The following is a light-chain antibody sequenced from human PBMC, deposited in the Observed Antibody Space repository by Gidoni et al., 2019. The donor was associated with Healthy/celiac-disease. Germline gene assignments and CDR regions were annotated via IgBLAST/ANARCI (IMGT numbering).Light chain of an antibody. Sequence: DIQITQSPSSLSASVGDRVTITCRASQGISNYLAWYQQKPGKVPKLLIYAASTLQSGVPSRFSGSGSGTDFTLTTSSLQPEDVATYYCQKYNSAPWTFGQGTKVEIK. CDR2: AAS. CDR3: QKYNSAPWT. CDR1: QGISNY. J-gene: IGKJ1*01. V-gene: IGKV1-27*01.